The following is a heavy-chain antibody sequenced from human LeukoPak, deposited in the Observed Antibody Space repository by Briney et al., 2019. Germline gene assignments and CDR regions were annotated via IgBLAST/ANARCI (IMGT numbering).Heavy chain of an antibody. V-gene: IGHV3-30*04. Sequence: GGSLRLSCAASGFTFSSYAMHWVRQAPGKGLEWVAVISYDGSNKYYADSVKGRFTISRDNAKNSLYLQMNSLRAEDTAVYYCARGVVTPQYYFDYWGQGTLVTVSS. CDR3: ARGVVTPQYYFDY. CDR1: GFTFSSYA. D-gene: IGHD4-23*01. CDR2: ISYDGSNK. J-gene: IGHJ4*02.